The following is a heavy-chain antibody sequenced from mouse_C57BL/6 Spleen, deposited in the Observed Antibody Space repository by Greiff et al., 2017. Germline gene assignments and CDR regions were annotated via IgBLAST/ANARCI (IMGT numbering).Heavy chain of an antibody. CDR2: IDPSDSYT. J-gene: IGHJ2*01. CDR1: GYTFTSYW. D-gene: IGHD1-1*01. CDR3: ASAPLYGSPYFDY. Sequence: QVQLQQPGAELVMPGASVKLSCKASGYTFTSYWMHWVKQRPGQGLEWIGEIDPSDSYTNYNQKFQGKSTLTVDKSSSTAYMQLSSLTSEDSAVYYCASAPLYGSPYFDYWGQGTTLTVSS. V-gene: IGHV1-69*01.